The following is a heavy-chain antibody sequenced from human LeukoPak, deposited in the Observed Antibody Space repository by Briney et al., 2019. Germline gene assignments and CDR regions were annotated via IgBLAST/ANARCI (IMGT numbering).Heavy chain of an antibody. V-gene: IGHV3-53*01. CDR3: ASAGYSSSGEDY. D-gene: IGHD6-13*01. CDR1: GFTVSSNY. J-gene: IGHJ4*02. CDR2: IYVDGTT. Sequence: PGGSLRLSCAASGFTVSSNYMSWVRQAPGKGLEWVSVIYVDGTTYYADSVQGRFTISRDNSKNTLFLQMNSLTAEDTAVYYCASAGYSSSGEDYWGQGTLVTVSS.